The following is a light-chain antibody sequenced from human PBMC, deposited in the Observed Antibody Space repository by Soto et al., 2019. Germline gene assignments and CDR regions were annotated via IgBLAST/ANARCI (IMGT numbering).Light chain of an antibody. CDR2: GAS. CDR1: QGIGST. J-gene: IGKJ4*01. CDR3: QRYNNWPLT. V-gene: IGKV3-15*01. Sequence: EIVMTQSPATLSVSPGERATLSCRASQGIGSTLAWYQQKPGQTPRLLIYGASTRATGVPARFSGSGSGTEFTLTFTSLQSEDFAVYYCQRYNNWPLTFGGGTKVEIK.